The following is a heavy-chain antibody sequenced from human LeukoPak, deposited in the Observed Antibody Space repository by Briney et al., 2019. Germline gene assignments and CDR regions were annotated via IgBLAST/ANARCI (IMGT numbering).Heavy chain of an antibody. V-gene: IGHV3-74*01. CDR1: GFTFSSYW. D-gene: IGHD3-10*01. Sequence: GGSLRLSCAASGFTFSSYWMHWVRQAPGKGLVWVSRINSDGSSTSYADSVKGRFTISRDNAKNTLYLQMNSLRAEDTAMYYCARVPVGVGSGSYWGNWFDPWGQGTLVTVSS. J-gene: IGHJ5*02. CDR2: INSDGSST. CDR3: ARVPVGVGSGSYWGNWFDP.